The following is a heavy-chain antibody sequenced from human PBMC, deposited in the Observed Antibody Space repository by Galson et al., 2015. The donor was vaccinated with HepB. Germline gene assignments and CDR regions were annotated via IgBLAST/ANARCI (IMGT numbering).Heavy chain of an antibody. Sequence: SLRLSCAASGFTFSSYGMHWVRQAPGKGPEWVAFIRYDGSNKYYADSVKGRFTISRDNSKNTLYLQMNSLRAEDTAVYYCAKDRGYYDSSGYYHDAFDIWGQGTMVTVSS. J-gene: IGHJ3*02. V-gene: IGHV3-30*02. D-gene: IGHD3-22*01. CDR1: GFTFSSYG. CDR2: IRYDGSNK. CDR3: AKDRGYYDSSGYYHDAFDI.